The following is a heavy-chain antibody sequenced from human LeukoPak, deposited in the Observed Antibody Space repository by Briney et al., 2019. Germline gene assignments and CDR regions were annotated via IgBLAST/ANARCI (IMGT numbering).Heavy chain of an antibody. CDR2: IKPDGTKK. CDR3: ARDAERFGDSYGAPDGY. J-gene: IGHJ4*02. V-gene: IGHV3-7*01. Sequence: GGSLRLSCATSGFTSSTYWMTWVRQAPGKGLEWVANIKPDGTKKSYADFVEGRFTISRDNAKNSLYLQMRSLRAEDTAVYYCARDAERFGDSYGAPDGYWGQGTLVTVSS. D-gene: IGHD5-18*01. CDR1: GFTSSTYW.